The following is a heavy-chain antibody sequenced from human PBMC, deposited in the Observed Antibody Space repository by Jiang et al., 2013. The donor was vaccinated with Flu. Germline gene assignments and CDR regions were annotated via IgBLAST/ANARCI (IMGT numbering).Heavy chain of an antibody. CDR3: ARSYSGYDFSAILDV. Sequence: LLKPSETLSLTCAVSGESFGGYSWGWIRQPPGKGLEWIGEINHSGNTNFNPSLMSRVTISVDTSKNQFSLKLTSVTAADMAVYYCARSYSGYDFSAILDVWGKGATVTVSS. J-gene: IGHJ6*03. D-gene: IGHD5-12*01. CDR1: GESFGGYS. CDR2: INHSGNT. V-gene: IGHV4-34*01.